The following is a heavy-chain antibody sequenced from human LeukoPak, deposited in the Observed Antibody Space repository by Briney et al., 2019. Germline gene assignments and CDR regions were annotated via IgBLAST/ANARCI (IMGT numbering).Heavy chain of an antibody. CDR2: INPNSGGT. CDR3: ARVRSLGAVAGLNY. CDR1: GYTFTSYA. D-gene: IGHD6-19*01. V-gene: IGHV1-2*02. Sequence: GASVKVSCKASGYTFTSYAMHWVRQAPGQRLEWMGWINPNSGGTNYAQKFQGRVTMTRDTSISTAYMELSRLRSDDTAVYYCARVRSLGAVAGLNYWGQGTLVTVSS. J-gene: IGHJ4*02.